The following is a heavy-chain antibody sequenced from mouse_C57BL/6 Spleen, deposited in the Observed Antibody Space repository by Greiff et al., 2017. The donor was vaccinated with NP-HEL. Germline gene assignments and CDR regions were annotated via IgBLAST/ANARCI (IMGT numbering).Heavy chain of an antibody. D-gene: IGHD1-1*01. CDR2: ISSGGDYI. CDR3: TIDNSDYYGSSSDY. Sequence: EVQRVESGEGLVKPGGSLKLSCAASGFTFSSYAMSWVRQTPEKRLEWVAYISSGGDYIYYADTVKGRFTISRDNARNTLYLQMSSLKSEDTAMYYCTIDNSDYYGSSSDYWGQGTTLTVSS. J-gene: IGHJ2*01. CDR1: GFTFSSYA. V-gene: IGHV5-9-1*02.